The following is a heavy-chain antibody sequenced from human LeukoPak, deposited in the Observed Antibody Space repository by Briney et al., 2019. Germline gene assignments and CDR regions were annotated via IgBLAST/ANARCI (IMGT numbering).Heavy chain of an antibody. CDR1: GFTFSSYA. V-gene: IGHV3-23*01. CDR3: AKSGTRITMVRGVLSYYYYGMDV. D-gene: IGHD3-10*01. Sequence: GGSLRLSCAASGFTFSSYAMSWVRQAPGKGLEWVSAISGSGGSTYYADSVKGRFTISRDNSKNTLYLQMNSLRADDTAVYYCAKSGTRITMVRGVLSYYYYGMDVWGQGTTVTVSS. J-gene: IGHJ6*02. CDR2: ISGSGGST.